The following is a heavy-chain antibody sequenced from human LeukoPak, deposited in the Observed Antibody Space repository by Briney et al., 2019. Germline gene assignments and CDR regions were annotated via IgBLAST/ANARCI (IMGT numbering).Heavy chain of an antibody. CDR3: ARMSSGYEDY. CDR2: ISTSGSTI. CDR1: GFTFSSYW. Sequence: GGSLRLSCAASGFTFSSYWMSWVRQAPGKGLEWVSAISTSGSTIYYADSVKGRFTISRDNSRNTVYLQMNSLRAEDTAVYYCARMSSGYEDYWGQGTLVTVSS. D-gene: IGHD3-22*01. V-gene: IGHV3-23*01. J-gene: IGHJ4*02.